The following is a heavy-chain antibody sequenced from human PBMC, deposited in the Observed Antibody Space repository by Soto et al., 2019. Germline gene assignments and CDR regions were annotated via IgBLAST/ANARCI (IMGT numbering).Heavy chain of an antibody. CDR3: ARVYSSSSRRARGVDY. Sequence: SETLSLTCAVYGGSFSGYYWSWIRQPPGKGLEWIGEINHSGSTNYNPSLKSRVTISVDTSKNQFSLKLSSVTAADTAVYYCARVYSSSSRRARGVDYCGQGTLATVPS. CDR1: GGSFSGYY. J-gene: IGHJ4*02. V-gene: IGHV4-34*01. CDR2: INHSGST. D-gene: IGHD6-13*01.